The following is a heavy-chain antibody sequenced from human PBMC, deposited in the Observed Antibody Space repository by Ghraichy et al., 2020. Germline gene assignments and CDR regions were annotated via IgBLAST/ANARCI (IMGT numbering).Heavy chain of an antibody. J-gene: IGHJ4*02. CDR2: IIPIFGTA. Sequence: SVKVSCKASGGTFSSYAISWVRQAPGQGLEWMGGIIPIFGTANYAQKFQGRVTITADESTSTAYMELSSLRSEDTAVYYCARDRATYYYDSSGYDLFDYWGQGTLVTVSS. V-gene: IGHV1-69*13. D-gene: IGHD3-22*01. CDR3: ARDRATYYYDSSGYDLFDY. CDR1: GGTFSSYA.